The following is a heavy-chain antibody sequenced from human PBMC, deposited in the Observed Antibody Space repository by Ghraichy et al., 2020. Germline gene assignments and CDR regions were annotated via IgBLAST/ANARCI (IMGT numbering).Heavy chain of an antibody. CDR2: IYSGGST. Sequence: GGSLRLSCAASGFTVSSNYMSWVRQAPGKGLEWVSVIYSGGSTYYADSVKGRFTISRDNSKNTLYLQMNSLRAEDTAVYYCARDRKVGATTFYYYGMDVWGQGTTVTVSS. D-gene: IGHD1-26*01. CDR3: ARDRKVGATTFYYYGMDV. J-gene: IGHJ6*02. CDR1: GFTVSSNY. V-gene: IGHV3-53*01.